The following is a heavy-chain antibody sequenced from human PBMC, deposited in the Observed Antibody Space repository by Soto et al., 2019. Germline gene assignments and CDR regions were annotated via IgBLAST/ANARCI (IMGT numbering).Heavy chain of an antibody. V-gene: IGHV4-4*02. J-gene: IGHJ5*02. CDR2: IYHSGST. D-gene: IGHD3-10*01. CDR3: ASYGSGSYYNYPVVWFDP. Sequence: PSETLSLTCAVSGGSISSSNWWSWVRQPPGKGLEWIGEIYHSGSTNYNPSLKSRVTISVDKSKNQFSLKLSSVTAADTAVYYCASYGSGSYYNYPVVWFDPWGQGTLVTVSS. CDR1: GGSISSSNW.